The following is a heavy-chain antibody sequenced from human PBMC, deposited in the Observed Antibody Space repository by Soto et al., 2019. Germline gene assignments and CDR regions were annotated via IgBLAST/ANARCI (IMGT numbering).Heavy chain of an antibody. Sequence: GGSLRLSCTASGFTFSMYWMHWVRQFPGKGPEWVSRISDDGSRADYADSVKGRFTISRDNAKNTLYLEMHVLRADDTAVYYCTRGPRPSSVGTGAFWGQGTPVTVSS. CDR1: GFTFSMYW. CDR3: TRGPRPSSVGTGAF. J-gene: IGHJ4*02. CDR2: ISDDGSRA. V-gene: IGHV3-74*01. D-gene: IGHD3-10*01.